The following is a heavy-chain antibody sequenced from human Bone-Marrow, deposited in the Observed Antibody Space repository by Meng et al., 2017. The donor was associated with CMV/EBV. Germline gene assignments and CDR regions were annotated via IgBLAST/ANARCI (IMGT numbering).Heavy chain of an antibody. Sequence: SGFNFSSYSMNWVRHAPGKGLEWVSSISSSSSYIYYADSVKGRFTISRDNAKNSLYLQMNSLRAEDTAVYYCARRRIAAAGTPMFDPWGQGTLVTVSS. V-gene: IGHV3-21*01. D-gene: IGHD6-13*01. CDR1: GFNFSSYS. CDR3: ARRRIAAAGTPMFDP. J-gene: IGHJ5*02. CDR2: ISSSSSYI.